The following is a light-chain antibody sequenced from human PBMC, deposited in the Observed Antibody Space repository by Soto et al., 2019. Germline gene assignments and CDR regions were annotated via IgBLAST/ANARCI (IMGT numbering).Light chain of an antibody. CDR2: DAS. CDR3: QQSYSAFT. CDR1: QSIGTY. J-gene: IGKJ3*01. V-gene: IGKV1-39*01. Sequence: IQMTQSPSSLSASVGDGVSITCRASQSIGTYLSWYQQKSGKAPKLLIYDASTLESGVPSRFSGSGSGADFTLTIDSLDPDDFASYYCQQSYSAFTFGPGTKVDIK.